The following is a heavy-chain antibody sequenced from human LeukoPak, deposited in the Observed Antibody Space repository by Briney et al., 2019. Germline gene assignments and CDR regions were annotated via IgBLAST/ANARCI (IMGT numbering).Heavy chain of an antibody. CDR1: GFTLTTYA. V-gene: IGHV3-23*01. CDR2: ISGTGGSA. Sequence: PGGSLRLSCAASGFTLTTYAMSWVRQAPGKGLEWVSTISGTGGSAYYADSVKGRFTISRDNSKNTLYLQMNSLRAEDTAVYYCAKDRGTYCGGDCYSDIWGQGTMVTVSS. CDR3: AKDRGTYCGGDCYSDI. D-gene: IGHD2-21*02. J-gene: IGHJ3*02.